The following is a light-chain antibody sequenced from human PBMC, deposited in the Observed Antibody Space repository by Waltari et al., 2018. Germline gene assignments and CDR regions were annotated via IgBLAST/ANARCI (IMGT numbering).Light chain of an antibody. CDR2: NPN. CDR1: PGSVPTNYY. V-gene: IGLV8-61*01. CDR3: VLYLGRGISM. J-gene: IGLJ3*02. Sequence: QTVVTQEPSFSVSPGGTVTLTCGLSPGSVPTNYYPRWYQQTPGQAPLTVIYNPNIPSYGVPDRFSGSILGDKAALTIAGAQATDESDYYCVLYLGRGISMFGGGTKLTVL.